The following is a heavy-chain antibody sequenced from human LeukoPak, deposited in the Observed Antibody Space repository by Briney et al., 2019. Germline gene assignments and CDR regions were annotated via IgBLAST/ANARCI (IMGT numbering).Heavy chain of an antibody. V-gene: IGHV5-51*01. CDR1: GYSFTSYW. CDR2: IYPGDSDT. Sequence: GESLKISCKGSGYSFTSYWIGWVRQMPGKGLEWMGIIYPGDSDTRYSPPFQGQVTISADKSISTAYLQWSSLKASDTAMYYCARRSRSDSTPRYGMDVWGQGTTVTVSS. D-gene: IGHD2-21*01. J-gene: IGHJ6*02. CDR3: ARRSRSDSTPRYGMDV.